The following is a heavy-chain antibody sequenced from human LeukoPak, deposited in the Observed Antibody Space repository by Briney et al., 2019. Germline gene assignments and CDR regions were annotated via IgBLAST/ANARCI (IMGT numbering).Heavy chain of an antibody. D-gene: IGHD5-18*01. J-gene: IGHJ4*02. CDR3: ARVADTAMNYFDY. V-gene: IGHV4-30-4*08. CDR1: GASISSGDYY. CDR2: VYYSGST. Sequence: SETLSLTCTVSGASISSGDYYWSRIRQPPGKGLEWIGDVYYSGSTYHNTSLKSRLTISVDTSKNQFSLKLSSVTAADTAVYYCARVADTAMNYFDYWGQGTLVTVSS.